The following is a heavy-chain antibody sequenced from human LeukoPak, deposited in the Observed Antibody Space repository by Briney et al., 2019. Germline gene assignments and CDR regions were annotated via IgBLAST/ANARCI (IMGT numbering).Heavy chain of an antibody. CDR2: IIPIFGTA. J-gene: IGHJ6*03. CDR1: GYTFTGYY. Sequence: SVKVSCKASGYTFTGYYMHWVRQAPGQGLEWMGGIIPIFGTANYAQKFQGRVTITADKSTSTAYMELSSLRSEDTAVYYCARNSGYGYYYYMDVWGKGTTVTVSS. V-gene: IGHV1-69*06. CDR3: ARNSGYGYYYYMDV. D-gene: IGHD5-12*01.